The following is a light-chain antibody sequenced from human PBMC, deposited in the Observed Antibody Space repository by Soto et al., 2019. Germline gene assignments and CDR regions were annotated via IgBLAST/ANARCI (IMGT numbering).Light chain of an antibody. CDR3: SSYTSSSPRV. CDR2: DVS. CDR1: SSDVGGYNY. Sequence: QSVLTQPASVSGSPGQSITISCTGTSSDVGGYNYVSWYQQHPGKAPKLMIYDVSNRSSGVSNRFSGSKSGNTASLTISGLQAEDEADYYCSSYTSSSPRVFGTGTKVTVL. J-gene: IGLJ1*01. V-gene: IGLV2-14*01.